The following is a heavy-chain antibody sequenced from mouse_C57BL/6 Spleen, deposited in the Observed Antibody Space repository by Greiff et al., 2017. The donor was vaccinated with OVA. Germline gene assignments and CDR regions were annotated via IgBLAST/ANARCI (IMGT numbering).Heavy chain of an antibody. Sequence: QVQLQQSGPGLVQPSQSLSITCTVSGFSLTSYGVHWVRQSPGKGLEWLGVIWSGGSTDSNAAFISRLSISKDNSKSQVFFKMNSLQADDTAIYYCARMDRGCDYWGQGTTLTVSS. CDR3: ARMDRGCDY. V-gene: IGHV2-2*01. CDR2: IWSGGST. J-gene: IGHJ2*01. D-gene: IGHD3-3*01. CDR1: GFSLTSYG.